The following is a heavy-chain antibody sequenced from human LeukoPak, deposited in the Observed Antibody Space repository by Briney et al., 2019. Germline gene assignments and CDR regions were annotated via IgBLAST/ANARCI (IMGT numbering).Heavy chain of an antibody. Sequence: GASVKVSCKASGYTFTIYYMHWVRQAPGQGLEWMGIINPSCGSTSYAQKFHGRVTMTTDTSTSTGYIELSSLRSEDPAVYYCASSMGYRSRWYDYWGKGPLVPVSS. J-gene: IGHJ4*02. CDR2: INPSCGST. CDR1: GYTFTIYY. D-gene: IGHD6-19*01. V-gene: IGHV1-46*01. CDR3: ASSMGYRSRWYDY.